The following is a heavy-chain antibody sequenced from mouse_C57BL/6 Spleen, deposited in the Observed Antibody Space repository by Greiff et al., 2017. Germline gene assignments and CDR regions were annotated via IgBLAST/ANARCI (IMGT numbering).Heavy chain of an antibody. J-gene: IGHJ4*01. D-gene: IGHD2-5*01. CDR3: ARGCYSNCEGPYAMDY. Sequence: QVQLQQSGAELVKPGASVKMSCKASGYTFTTYPIEWMKQNHGKSLEWIGNFHPYNDDTKYNEKVKGKATLTVEKSSSTVYLELSRLTSDDSAVYYCARGCYSNCEGPYAMDYWGQGTSVTVSS. CDR1: GYTFTTYP. V-gene: IGHV1-47*01. CDR2: FHPYNDDT.